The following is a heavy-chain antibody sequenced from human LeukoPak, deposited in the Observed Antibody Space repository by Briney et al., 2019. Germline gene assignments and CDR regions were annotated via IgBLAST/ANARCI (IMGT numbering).Heavy chain of an antibody. CDR3: ASGAYFDWTPPPSGMDV. J-gene: IGHJ6*02. CDR2: IYYSGST. CDR1: GGSISSGDYY. D-gene: IGHD3-9*01. V-gene: IGHV4-31*03. Sequence: SQTLSLTCTVSGGSISSGDYYWSWIRQPPGKGLEWIGYIYYSGSTYYNPSLKSRVTISVDTSKNQFSLKLSSVTAADTAVYYCASGAYFDWTPPPSGMDVWGQGTTVTVSS.